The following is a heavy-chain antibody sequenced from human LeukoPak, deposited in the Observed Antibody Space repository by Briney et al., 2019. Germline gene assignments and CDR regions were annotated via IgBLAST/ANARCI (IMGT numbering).Heavy chain of an antibody. V-gene: IGHV1-3*01. CDR1: GYTFTSYA. D-gene: IGHD3-3*01. Sequence: GASVKVSCKASGYTFTSYAMHWVRQAPGQRLEWMGWINAGNGNTKYSRKFQGRVTITRDTSASTAYMELSSLRSEDTAVYYCARGGTYYDFWSGLKNWFDPWGQGTLVTVSS. CDR3: ARGGTYYDFWSGLKNWFDP. J-gene: IGHJ5*02. CDR2: INAGNGNT.